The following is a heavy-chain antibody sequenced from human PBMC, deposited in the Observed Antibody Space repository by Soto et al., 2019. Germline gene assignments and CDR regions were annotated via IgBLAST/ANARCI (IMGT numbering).Heavy chain of an antibody. CDR2: MNPNSANA. Sequence: QVQLVQSGAEVKKPGASVKVSCKASGYTFTSYDINWVRQATGQGPEWVGWMNPNSANAGYAQKFQVRVTMTRDTYIITAYMELSSLRSEDTALYYCVTHSSGSDYLGQGTLVTVSS. CDR3: VTHSSGSDY. CDR1: GYTFTSYD. V-gene: IGHV1-8*01. D-gene: IGHD6-19*01. J-gene: IGHJ4*02.